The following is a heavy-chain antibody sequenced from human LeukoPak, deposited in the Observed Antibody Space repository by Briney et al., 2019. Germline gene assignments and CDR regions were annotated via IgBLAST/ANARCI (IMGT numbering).Heavy chain of an antibody. CDR1: GYTFSTKS. Sequence: GGSLRLSCAVSGYTFSTKSMNWVRQAPGKGREWVSYISADSGTTYYADSVRGRVTLSRDNAKNSLYLQINSLRDEGTAVCYCASRDYFDYWGQGTLVTVSS. CDR3: ASRDYFDY. V-gene: IGHV3-48*02. J-gene: IGHJ4*02. CDR2: ISADSGTT.